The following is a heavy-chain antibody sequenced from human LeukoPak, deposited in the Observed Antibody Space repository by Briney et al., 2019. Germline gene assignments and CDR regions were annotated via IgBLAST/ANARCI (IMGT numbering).Heavy chain of an antibody. Sequence: SETLSLTCTVSGGSISSYYWSWIRQPPGKGLEWIGYIYYSGSTNYNPPLKSRVTISVDTSKNQFSLKLSSVTAADTAVYYCAREHSSSSSLDYWGQGTLVTVSS. CDR3: AREHSSSSSLDY. D-gene: IGHD6-6*01. V-gene: IGHV4-59*01. J-gene: IGHJ4*02. CDR2: IYYSGST. CDR1: GGSISSYY.